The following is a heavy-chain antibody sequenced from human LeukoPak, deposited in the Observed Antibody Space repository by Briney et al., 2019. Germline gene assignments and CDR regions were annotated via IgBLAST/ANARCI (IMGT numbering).Heavy chain of an antibody. CDR2: IYYSGST. CDR1: GGSISSGGYY. J-gene: IGHJ4*02. V-gene: IGHV4-31*03. CDR3: ARDTRIAAAGSLLYGGY. D-gene: IGHD6-13*01. Sequence: SQTLSLTCTVSGGSISSGGYYWIWIRQHPGKGLEWIVYIYYSGSTYYNPSLKSRVTISVYKSKNQFSLKLSSVTAADTAVYYCARDTRIAAAGSLLYGGYWGQGTLVTVSS.